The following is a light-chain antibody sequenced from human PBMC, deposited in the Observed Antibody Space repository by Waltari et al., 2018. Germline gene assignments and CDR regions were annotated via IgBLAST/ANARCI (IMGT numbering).Light chain of an antibody. CDR1: QTINNN. Sequence: VLTHSPATLSVSLGARATLSCRASQTINNNLAWYQLNPGQAPRLLIYDASTRATGIPARFSGSGAGTEFDLTISGLQSEDFAIYYCQQYNHWQWTFGQGTRVDIK. CDR3: QQYNHWQWT. CDR2: DAS. J-gene: IGKJ1*01. V-gene: IGKV3D-15*01.